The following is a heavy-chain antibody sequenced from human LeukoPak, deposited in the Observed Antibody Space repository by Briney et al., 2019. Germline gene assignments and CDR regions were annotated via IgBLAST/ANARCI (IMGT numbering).Heavy chain of an antibody. CDR2: INLDGTEE. CDR3: ASGRHDFLH. CDR1: GFVFSTYW. J-gene: IGHJ4*02. D-gene: IGHD3/OR15-3a*01. Sequence: HPGGSLRFSCAASGFVFSTYWMTWVRQAPGKGLEWVANINLDGTEEHYVDSSLKGRFTISRDNAKNSLYLQMTSLRVEDTAVYYCASGRHDFLHWGQGTLVTVSS. V-gene: IGHV3-7*01.